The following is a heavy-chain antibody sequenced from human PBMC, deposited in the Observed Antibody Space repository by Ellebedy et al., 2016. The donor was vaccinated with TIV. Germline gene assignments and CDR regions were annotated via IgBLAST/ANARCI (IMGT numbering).Heavy chain of an antibody. D-gene: IGHD2-2*02. CDR3: ARAPLWGYCSSTSCYRKAFDI. Sequence: SVKVSXXASGGTFSSYAISWVRQAPGQGLEWMGGIIPIFGTANYAQKFQGRVTITADESTSTAYMELSSLRSEDTAVYYCARAPLWGYCSSTSCYRKAFDIWGQGTMVTVSS. V-gene: IGHV1-69*13. J-gene: IGHJ3*02. CDR1: GGTFSSYA. CDR2: IIPIFGTA.